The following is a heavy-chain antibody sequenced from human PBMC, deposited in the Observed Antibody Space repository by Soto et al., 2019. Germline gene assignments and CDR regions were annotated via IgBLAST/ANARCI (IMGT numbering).Heavy chain of an antibody. CDR2: ISAYNGHT. CDR3: ARTPAAGDY. CDR1: GYTFKNYG. D-gene: IGHD6-13*01. Sequence: QVQLVQSGAEVKKPGASVKVSCKTSGYTFKNYGITWVRQAPGQGLEWMGWISAYNGHTNYAQKLQGRVTMTADTSTSTAYMVLRSLRSDDTAVYYCARTPAAGDYWGQGTLVTVSS. V-gene: IGHV1-18*04. J-gene: IGHJ4*02.